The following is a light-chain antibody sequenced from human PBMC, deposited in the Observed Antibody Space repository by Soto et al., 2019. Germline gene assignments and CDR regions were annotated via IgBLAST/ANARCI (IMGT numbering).Light chain of an antibody. CDR2: DAS. J-gene: IGKJ2*01. CDR1: QSVSSY. Sequence: EIVLTQSPATLSLSPGERATLSCRASQSVSSYLAWYQQKPGQAPRLLIYDASNRATGIPDRFSGSGSGTDFTLTISGLEPEDFAVYYCQQRSNWYTFGQGTRLEIK. CDR3: QQRSNWYT. V-gene: IGKV3-11*01.